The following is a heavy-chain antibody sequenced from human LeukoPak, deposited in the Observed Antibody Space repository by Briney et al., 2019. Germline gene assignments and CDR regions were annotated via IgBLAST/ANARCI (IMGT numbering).Heavy chain of an antibody. CDR2: ISAYNGNT. D-gene: IGHD3-22*01. CDR3: ARDTRYYYDSSGYYYDLSPDY. J-gene: IGHJ4*02. Sequence: ASVKVSCKASGYTFTSYGISWVRQAPGQGLEWMGWISAYNGNTNYAQKLQGRVTMTTDTSTSTAYMELRSLRSDDTAVYYCARDTRYYYDSSGYYYDLSPDYWGQGTLVTVSS. V-gene: IGHV1-18*01. CDR1: GYTFTSYG.